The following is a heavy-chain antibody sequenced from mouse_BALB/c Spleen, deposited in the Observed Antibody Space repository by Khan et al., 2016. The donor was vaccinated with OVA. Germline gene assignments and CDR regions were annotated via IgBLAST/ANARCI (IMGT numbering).Heavy chain of an antibody. CDR3: ARRGYDYGRGALFVY. Sequence: QVQLKESGPGLVAPSQSLSITCTVSGFSLDKYSVHWIRQSPGKGLEWLGVIWSAGSTDYNAALISRLTITKDNSRSQVFFKVNSLQPNDPAIYYCARRGYDYGRGALFVYWGQGTLVTVSA. CDR1: GFSLDKYS. J-gene: IGHJ3*01. D-gene: IGHD2-4*01. V-gene: IGHV2-2*02. CDR2: IWSAGST.